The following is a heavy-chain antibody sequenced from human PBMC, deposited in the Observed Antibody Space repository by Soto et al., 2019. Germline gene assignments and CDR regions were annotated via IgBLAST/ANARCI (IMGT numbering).Heavy chain of an antibody. D-gene: IGHD3-10*01. CDR1: GFTFSDYY. CDR3: ARRYYGSGRAFEYYYYGMDV. CDR2: ISSSSSYT. Sequence: SLRLSCAASGFTFSDYYMSWIRQAPGKGLEWVSYISSSSSYTNYADSVKGRFTISRDNAKNSLYLQMNSLRAEDTAVYYCARRYYGSGRAFEYYYYGMDVWGQGTTVTVSS. J-gene: IGHJ6*02. V-gene: IGHV3-11*06.